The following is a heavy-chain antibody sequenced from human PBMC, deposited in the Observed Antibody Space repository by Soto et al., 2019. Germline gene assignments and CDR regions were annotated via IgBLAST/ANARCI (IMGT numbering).Heavy chain of an antibody. CDR3: ASGIVVVTATNYYYYGMDV. V-gene: IGHV1-69*13. CDR1: GGTFSSYA. Sequence: GASVKVSCKASGGTFSSYAISWVRQAPGQGLEWMGGIIPIFGTANYAQKFQGRVTITADESTSTAYMELSSLRSEDTAVYYCASGIVVVTATNYYYYGMDVWGQGTTVTSP. CDR2: IIPIFGTA. D-gene: IGHD2-21*02. J-gene: IGHJ6*02.